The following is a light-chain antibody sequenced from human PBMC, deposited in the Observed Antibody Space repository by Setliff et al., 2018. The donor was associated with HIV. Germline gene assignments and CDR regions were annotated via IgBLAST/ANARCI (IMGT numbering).Light chain of an antibody. Sequence: QSALTQPRSVSGSPGQSVTISCTGTSSDVGNYNYVSWYQQHPGKAPKLMIYDVSKRPSGVPDRFSGSKSGNTASLTISGLQAEDEADYYCSSYAGSNNVFGTGTKVTVL. CDR1: SSDVGNYNY. CDR3: SSYAGSNNV. V-gene: IGLV2-11*01. CDR2: DVS. J-gene: IGLJ1*01.